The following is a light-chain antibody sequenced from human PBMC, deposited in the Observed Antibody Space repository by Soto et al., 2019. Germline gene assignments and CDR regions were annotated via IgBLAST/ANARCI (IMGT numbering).Light chain of an antibody. CDR2: EVS. CDR1: SSDVGGYKY. J-gene: IGLJ3*02. Sequence: QSALTQPASVSGSPGQSITISCTGTSSDVGGYKYVSWYQQHPGKAPKLMIYEVSNRPSGVSNRFSGSKSGNTASLTIPGLQAEDEADYYCSSYTSSSTWVFGGGTKLTVL. CDR3: SSYTSSSTWV. V-gene: IGLV2-14*01.